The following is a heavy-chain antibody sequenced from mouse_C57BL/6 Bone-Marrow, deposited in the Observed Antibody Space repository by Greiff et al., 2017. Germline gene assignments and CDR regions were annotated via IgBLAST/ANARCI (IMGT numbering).Heavy chain of an antibody. D-gene: IGHD1-1*01. Sequence: EVKLVESGEGLVKPGGSLKLSCAASGFTFSSYAMSWVRQTPEKRLEWVAYISSGGDYIYYADTVKGRFTISRDNARNTLYLQMSRLKSEDTAMYYCTREVYYYGSRDYAMDYGGQGTSVTVSS. CDR2: ISSGGDYI. CDR3: TREVYYYGSRDYAMDY. J-gene: IGHJ4*01. V-gene: IGHV5-9-1*02. CDR1: GFTFSSYA.